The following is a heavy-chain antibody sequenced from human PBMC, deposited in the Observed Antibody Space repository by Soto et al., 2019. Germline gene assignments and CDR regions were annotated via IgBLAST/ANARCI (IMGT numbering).Heavy chain of an antibody. CDR3: AHSGQWQPLDY. V-gene: IGHV2-5*02. J-gene: IGHJ4*02. D-gene: IGHD6-19*01. Sequence: QITLKESGPTLVKPTQTLKLTCTFSGFSLSDSGVGVGWIRQPPGKALEWLALIFWDDDKRYSPSLRTRLTITKDTAKNQVFLKMTNMVPVDTATYYCAHSGQWQPLDYWGQGTLVNVSS. CDR1: GFSLSDSGVG. CDR2: IFWDDDK.